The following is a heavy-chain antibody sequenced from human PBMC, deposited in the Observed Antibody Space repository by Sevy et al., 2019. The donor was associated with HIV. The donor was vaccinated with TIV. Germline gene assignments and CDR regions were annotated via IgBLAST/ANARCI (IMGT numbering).Heavy chain of an antibody. D-gene: IGHD2-8*01. CDR2: INPLFGTA. V-gene: IGHV1-69*13. J-gene: IGHJ4*02. CDR1: GGTFSSYA. CDR3: ASSSGVGEWGYYFDY. Sequence: ASVKVSCKASGGTFSSYALNCVRQAPGQGLEWMGGINPLFGTANYEYRLQGRVTITADESTSTVFLELSSLRSEDTAVYYCASSSGVGEWGYYFDYWGQGTLVTVSS.